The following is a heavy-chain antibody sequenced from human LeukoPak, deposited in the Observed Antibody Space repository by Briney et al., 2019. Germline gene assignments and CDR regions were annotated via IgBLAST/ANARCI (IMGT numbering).Heavy chain of an antibody. CDR2: ISSSGSTI. CDR3: ARARLGYCSSTSCYLDAFDI. J-gene: IGHJ3*02. D-gene: IGHD2-2*01. CDR1: GSTFSDYY. V-gene: IGHV3-11*01. Sequence: GGSLRLSCAASGSTFSDYYMSWIRQAPGKGLEWVSYISSSGSTIYYADSVKGRFTISRDNAKNSLYLQMNSLRAEDTAVYYCARARLGYCSSTSCYLDAFDIWGQGTMVTVSS.